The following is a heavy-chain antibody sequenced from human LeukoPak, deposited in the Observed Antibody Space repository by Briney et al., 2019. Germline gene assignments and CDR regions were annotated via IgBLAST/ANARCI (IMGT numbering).Heavy chain of an antibody. Sequence: PGGSLRLSCAASGFTFSSYSMNWVRQAPGKGLEWVSSISSSSSYIYYADSVKGRFTISRDNAKNSLYLQMNSLRAEDTAVYYCARAVRIRDAFDIWGQGTMVTVSS. V-gene: IGHV3-21*01. J-gene: IGHJ3*02. CDR2: ISSSSSYI. D-gene: IGHD3-10*02. CDR1: GFTFSSYS. CDR3: ARAVRIRDAFDI.